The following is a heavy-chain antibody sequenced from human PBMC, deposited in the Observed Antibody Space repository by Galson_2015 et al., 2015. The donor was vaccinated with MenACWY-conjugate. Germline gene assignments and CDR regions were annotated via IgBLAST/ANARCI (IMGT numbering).Heavy chain of an antibody. CDR2: IRYDGSNK. V-gene: IGHV3-30*02. Sequence: SLRLSCAASGFTFSRNDMHWVRQAPGKGLEWVAIIRYDGSNKWYADSVRGRFTISRDNSKNTLYLQMNSLRAEDTAVYYCAKDAGDRSFDYWGQGTLVIVPS. CDR1: GFTFSRND. CDR3: AKDAGDRSFDY. D-gene: IGHD7-27*01. J-gene: IGHJ4*02.